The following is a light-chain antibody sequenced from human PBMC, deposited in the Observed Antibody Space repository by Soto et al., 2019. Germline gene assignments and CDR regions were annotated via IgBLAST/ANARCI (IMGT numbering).Light chain of an antibody. CDR2: DVS. CDR3: SSYTSSSTQV. J-gene: IGLJ1*01. CDR1: SSDVGGYNY. V-gene: IGLV2-14*01. Sequence: QSVLTQPASVSGSPGQSITISCTGTSSDVGGYNYVSWYQQHPGKAPKLMIYDVSNRPSGVSNRFSGSKSGNTASLTISGLQAEDEADYYCSSYTSSSTQVFGTGTKVTFL.